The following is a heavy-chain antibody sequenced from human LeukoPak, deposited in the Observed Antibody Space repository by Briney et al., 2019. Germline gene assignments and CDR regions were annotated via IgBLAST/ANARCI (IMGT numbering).Heavy chain of an antibody. CDR3: ARGINSSSAFDI. Sequence: GRSLRLSCAASGFTFSSYALHWVRQAPGKGLEWVTVISYDGSSKYYADSVKGRFTISRDNSKNTLYLQMNSLRPEDTAVYYCARGINSSSAFDIWGQGTMVTVSS. CDR1: GFTFSSYA. D-gene: IGHD5-18*01. V-gene: IGHV3-30*04. J-gene: IGHJ3*02. CDR2: ISYDGSSK.